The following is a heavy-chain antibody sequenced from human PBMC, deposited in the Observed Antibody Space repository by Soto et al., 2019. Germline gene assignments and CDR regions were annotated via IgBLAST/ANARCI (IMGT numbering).Heavy chain of an antibody. CDR3: ARGGDDFWSGYYYYYYYGMDV. Sequence: KTSETLSLTCTVSGGSISSGGYYWSWIRQHPGKGLEWIGYIYYSGSTYYNPSLKSRVTISVDTSKNQFSLKLSSVTAADTAVYYCARGGDDFWSGYYYYYYYGMDVWGQGTTVTVSS. J-gene: IGHJ6*02. CDR2: IYYSGST. CDR1: GGSISSGGYY. D-gene: IGHD3-3*01. V-gene: IGHV4-31*03.